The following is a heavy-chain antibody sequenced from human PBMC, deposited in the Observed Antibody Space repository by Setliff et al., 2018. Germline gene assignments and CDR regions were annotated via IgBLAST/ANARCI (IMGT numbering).Heavy chain of an antibody. D-gene: IGHD2-15*01. J-gene: IGHJ3*01. CDR3: ARVGYYSGGSCYSP. V-gene: IGHV3-30*02. CDR2: IRSDGNNK. CDR1: GFTFSSYG. Sequence: LRLSCAASGFTFSSYGMHWVRQAPGKGLEWVAFIRSDGNNKYYADSVKGRFTISRDNSKNTLYLQMNSLRAEDTAVYYCARVGYYSGGSCYSPWGQGTMVTVSS.